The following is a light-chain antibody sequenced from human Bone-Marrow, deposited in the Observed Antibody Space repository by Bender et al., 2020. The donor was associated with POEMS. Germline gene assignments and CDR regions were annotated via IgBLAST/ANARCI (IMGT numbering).Light chain of an antibody. CDR2: VDD. CDR1: RIGWNP. J-gene: IGLJ3*02. CDR3: STWDDRLNAWL. V-gene: IGLV1-44*01. Sequence: QSVLTQPPSASGTPGQRVTISCSGGRIGWNPIYWYQQLPGTAPRLFIYVDDRRPSGVPNRFSASKSGSSASLAISGVQSEDAADYYCSTWDDRLNAWLFGGGTKLTVL.